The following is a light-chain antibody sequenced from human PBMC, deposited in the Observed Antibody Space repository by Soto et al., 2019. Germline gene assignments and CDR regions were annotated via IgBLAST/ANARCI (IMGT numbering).Light chain of an antibody. Sequence: DIVMTQSPATVSVSPGERGTPSCRASQSVSSNLAWYQQKPGQARRLLIYGAYTRATGIPARFSGSGSGTEFTLTISSLQSEDFAVYYCHQYNNWPRTFGQGTKLDIK. J-gene: IGKJ1*01. CDR2: GAY. V-gene: IGKV3-15*01. CDR3: HQYNNWPRT. CDR1: QSVSSN.